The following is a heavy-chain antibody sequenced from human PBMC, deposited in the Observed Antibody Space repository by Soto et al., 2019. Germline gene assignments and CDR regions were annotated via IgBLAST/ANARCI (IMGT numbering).Heavy chain of an antibody. Sequence: ASVKVSCKASGYTFTSYGISWVRQAPGQGLEWMGWISAYNGNTNYAQKLQGRVTMTTDTSMSTAYMELRSLRSDDTAVYYCARDREVYYYGSGSYSPGDPWGQGTLVTVSS. CDR2: ISAYNGNT. J-gene: IGHJ5*02. CDR1: GYTFTSYG. V-gene: IGHV1-18*01. D-gene: IGHD3-10*01. CDR3: ARDREVYYYGSGSYSPGDP.